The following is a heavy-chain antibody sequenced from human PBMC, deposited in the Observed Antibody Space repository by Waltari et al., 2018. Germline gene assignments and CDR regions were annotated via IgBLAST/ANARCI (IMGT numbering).Heavy chain of an antibody. CDR1: GGTFTTYT. J-gene: IGHJ5*02. Sequence: QVQLVQSGAEVKKPGSSVRVSCKASGGTFTTYTINWIRQAPGQGLEWVGKIIPIRNVVDDGQRFQDRVTITADKSTNTAYMELNSLGSDDTAVYYCSVFLNNAFIEPTPPWGQGTLVTVAS. CDR3: SVFLNNAFIEPTPP. CDR2: IIPIRNVV. V-gene: IGHV1-69*02. D-gene: IGHD3-16*01.